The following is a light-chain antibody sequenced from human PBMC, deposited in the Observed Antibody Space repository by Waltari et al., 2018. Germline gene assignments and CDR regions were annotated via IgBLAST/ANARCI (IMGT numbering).Light chain of an antibody. CDR3: YSSDSTGLRV. Sequence: SYELPQPPSVSFSPGQTARITCSGHELPRKYAYWFQQKSGQAPRLVIYEDTKRPSGIPERFSGSSSGTVATVTITGAQVDDEADYYCYSSDSTGLRVFGGGTTVVVL. CDR1: ELPRKY. CDR2: EDT. V-gene: IGLV3-10*01. J-gene: IGLJ1*01.